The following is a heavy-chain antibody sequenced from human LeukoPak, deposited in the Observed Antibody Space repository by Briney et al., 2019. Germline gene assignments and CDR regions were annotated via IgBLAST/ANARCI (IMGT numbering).Heavy chain of an antibody. J-gene: IGHJ4*02. V-gene: IGHV4-31*03. CDR3: ARESSSGWYFFDC. CDR1: GGSISSGGYY. Sequence: PSETLSLTCTVSGGSISSGGYYWSWIRQHPGKGLEWIGYIYYSGSTYCNPSLKSRVTISVDTSKNQFSLKLSSVTAADTAVYYCARESSSGWYFFDCWGQGTLVTVSS. D-gene: IGHD6-19*01. CDR2: IYYSGST.